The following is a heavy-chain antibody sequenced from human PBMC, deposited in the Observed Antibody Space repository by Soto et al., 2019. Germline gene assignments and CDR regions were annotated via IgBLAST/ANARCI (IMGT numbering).Heavy chain of an antibody. Sequence: GASVKVSCKASGYTFTGYSMHWVRQAPGQGLEWMGWINIKSGGANYAQKFQGWVTMTRDASISTAYMELSRLKSDDTAIYYCARGGVAGYDFWSAYYGAVRPRGPYYLDYCGQGTPVTVSS. CDR2: INIKSGGA. D-gene: IGHD3-3*01. CDR3: ARGGVAGYDFWSAYYGAVRPRGPYYLDY. J-gene: IGHJ4*02. V-gene: IGHV1-2*04. CDR1: GYTFTGYS.